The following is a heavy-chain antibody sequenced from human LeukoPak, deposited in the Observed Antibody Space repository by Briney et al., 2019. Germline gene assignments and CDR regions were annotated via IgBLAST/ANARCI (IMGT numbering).Heavy chain of an antibody. CDR1: GYTFTSYG. Sequence: ASVKVSCKASGYTFTSYGISWARQAPGQGLEWMGWISAYNGNTNYAQKLQGRVTMTTDTSTSTAYMELRSLRSDDTAVYYCARSRPTYYYDSSGYYYPREDAFDIWGQGTMVTVSS. CDR2: ISAYNGNT. V-gene: IGHV1-18*01. D-gene: IGHD3-22*01. J-gene: IGHJ3*02. CDR3: ARSRPTYYYDSSGYYYPREDAFDI.